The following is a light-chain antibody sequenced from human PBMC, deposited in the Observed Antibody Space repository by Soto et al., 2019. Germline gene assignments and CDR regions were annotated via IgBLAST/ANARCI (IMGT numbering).Light chain of an antibody. CDR2: LGS. CDR1: QSLLHSNGYNY. CDR3: MQALQTPDT. Sequence: DIAMTQSPLSLPVTPGEPASISCRPSQSLLHSNGYNYLDWYLQKPGQSPQLLIYLGSNRASGVPDRFSGSGSGTDFTLKISRVEAEDVGVYYCMQALQTPDTFGQGTRLEI. V-gene: IGKV2-28*01. J-gene: IGKJ5*01.